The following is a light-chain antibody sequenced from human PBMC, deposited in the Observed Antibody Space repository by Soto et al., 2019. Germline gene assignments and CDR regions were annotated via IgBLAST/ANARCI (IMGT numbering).Light chain of an antibody. J-gene: IGKJ1*01. V-gene: IGKV3-20*01. Sequence: EIVLTQSPGTLSLSPGERATLSCRATQSVSSSYLAWYQQKPGQAPRLLIYGASCRATGIPARVSGSGSGTDFTLTISRLEPEDLAVYYCQKYGSTGTFGQATKVEIK. CDR3: QKYGSTGT. CDR1: QSVSSSY. CDR2: GAS.